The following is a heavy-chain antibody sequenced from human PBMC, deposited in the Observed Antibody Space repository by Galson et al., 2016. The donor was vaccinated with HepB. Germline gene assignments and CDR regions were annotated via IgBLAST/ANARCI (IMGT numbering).Heavy chain of an antibody. Sequence: SLRLSCAASGFNFDDTSMHWFRQAPGIGLEWVSLISGDSDRIYYADSVRGRFTISRDNNKRSVDLQMNSLTIEDTALYYCAKVGLLGFCSSVDCHAYWGPGALVIVSS. J-gene: IGHJ4*02. CDR3: AKVGLLGFCSSVDCHAY. V-gene: IGHV3-43*01. CDR2: ISGDSDRI. CDR1: GFNFDDTS. D-gene: IGHD2-2*01.